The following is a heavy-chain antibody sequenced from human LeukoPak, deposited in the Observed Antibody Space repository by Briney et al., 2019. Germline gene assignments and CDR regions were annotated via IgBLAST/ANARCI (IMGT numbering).Heavy chain of an antibody. J-gene: IGHJ4*02. V-gene: IGHV1-18*01. Sequence: ASVKVSCKASGYTFTSYGISWVRQAPGQGLEWMGWISAYNGNTNYAQKLQGRVTMTTDTSTSTAYMELRSLRSDDTAVYYCARLARKQWLVRRPPDHVTSDYWGQGTLVTVSS. CDR2: ISAYNGNT. CDR1: GYTFTSYG. CDR3: ARLARKQWLVRRPPDHVTSDY. D-gene: IGHD6-19*01.